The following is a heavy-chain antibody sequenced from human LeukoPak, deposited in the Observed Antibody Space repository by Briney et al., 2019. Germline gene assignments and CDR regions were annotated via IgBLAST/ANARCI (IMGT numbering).Heavy chain of an antibody. CDR3: ARDFSVGLGY. D-gene: IGHD4-23*01. CDR2: FFHSGNT. Sequence: PSETLSLTCTVSGYSISSGYYWGWIRQPPGKGLEWSGNFFHSGNTYYNPSLKSRVTMSVDTSKNQFSLSVTAADTAVYYCARDFSVGLGYWG. V-gene: IGHV4-38-2*02. CDR1: GYSISSGYY. J-gene: IGHJ4*01.